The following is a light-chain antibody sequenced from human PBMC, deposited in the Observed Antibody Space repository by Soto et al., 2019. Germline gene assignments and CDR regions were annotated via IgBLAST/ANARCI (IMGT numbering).Light chain of an antibody. V-gene: IGLV2-14*01. CDR1: SSDVGAYNY. CDR2: EVS. CDR3: SAYTTSTTVV. Sequence: QSALTQPASVSGSPGQSITISCTGTSSDVGAYNYVSWYQQHPGKAPKLMIYEVSNRPSGVSNRFSGYKSDNTASLTISGLQAEDEADYYCSAYTTSTTVVFGGGTKLTVL. J-gene: IGLJ2*01.